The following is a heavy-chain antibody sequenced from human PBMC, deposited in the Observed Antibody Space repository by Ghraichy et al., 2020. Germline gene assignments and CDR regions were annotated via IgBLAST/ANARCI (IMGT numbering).Heavy chain of an antibody. D-gene: IGHD4-17*01. CDR1: GFSLSTSGMC. CDR3: ARNDYGDYVGNTYYYYGMDV. Sequence: SGPTLVKPTQTLTLTCTFSGFSLSTSGMCVSWIRQPPGKALEWLARIDWDDDKYYSTSLKTRLTISKDTSKNQVVLTMTNMDPVDTATYYCARNDYGDYVGNTYYYYGMDVWGQGTTVTVSS. J-gene: IGHJ6*02. CDR2: IDWDDDK. V-gene: IGHV2-70*11.